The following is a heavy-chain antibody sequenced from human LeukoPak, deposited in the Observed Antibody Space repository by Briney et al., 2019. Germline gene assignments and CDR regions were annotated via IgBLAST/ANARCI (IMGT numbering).Heavy chain of an antibody. Sequence: GGSLRLSCAASGFTFSSYAMSWVRQAPGKGLEWVSTISGGGGNTYYADSVKGRFTISRDISKSTLFLQMNSLRAEDTAVYYCAKDGDIWLGDLNWFDPWGQGTLVTVSS. CDR1: GFTFSSYA. CDR3: AKDGDIWLGDLNWFDP. V-gene: IGHV3-23*01. CDR2: ISGGGGNT. J-gene: IGHJ5*02. D-gene: IGHD3-10*01.